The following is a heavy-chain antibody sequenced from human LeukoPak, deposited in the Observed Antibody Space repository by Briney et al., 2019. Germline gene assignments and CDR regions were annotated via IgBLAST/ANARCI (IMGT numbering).Heavy chain of an antibody. CDR3: AREFYYDSSPFDY. D-gene: IGHD3-22*01. V-gene: IGHV3-48*03. J-gene: IGHJ4*02. CDR2: ISSSGSTI. CDR1: GFTFSSYE. Sequence: GGSLRLSCAASGFTFSSYEMNWVRQAPGKGLEWVSYISSSGSTIYYAGSVKGRFTISRDNAKNSLYLQMNSLRAEDTAVYYCAREFYYDSSPFDYWGQGTLVTVSS.